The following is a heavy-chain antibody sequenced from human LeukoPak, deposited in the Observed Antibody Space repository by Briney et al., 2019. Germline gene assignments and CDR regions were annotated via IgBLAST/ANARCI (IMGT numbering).Heavy chain of an antibody. J-gene: IGHJ4*02. CDR1: GFTFSSYG. CDR2: IRYDGSNK. D-gene: IGHD6-6*01. CDR3: AKDQGRSSSSLVDY. Sequence: GGSLRLSCAASGFTFSSYGMHWVRQAPGKGLEWVAFIRYDGSNKYYAESVKGRFTISRDNSKNTLYLQMTSLRAEDTAVYYCAKDQGRSSSSLVDYWGQGTLVTVSS. V-gene: IGHV3-30*02.